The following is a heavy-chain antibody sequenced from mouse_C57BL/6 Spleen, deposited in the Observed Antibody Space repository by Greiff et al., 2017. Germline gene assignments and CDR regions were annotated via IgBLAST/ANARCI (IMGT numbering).Heavy chain of an antibody. Sequence: QVQLQQSGAELVRPGASVTLSCKASGYTFTDYEMHWVKQTPVHGLEWIGALDPETGGTAYNQKFKGKAILTADKSSSTAYMELRSLTSEDAAVYYGTGEGDGYYQYYAMDCWGQGASVTAAS. CDR1: GYTFTDYE. CDR3: TGEGDGYYQYYAMDC. D-gene: IGHD2-3*01. V-gene: IGHV1-15*01. J-gene: IGHJ4*01. CDR2: LDPETGGT.